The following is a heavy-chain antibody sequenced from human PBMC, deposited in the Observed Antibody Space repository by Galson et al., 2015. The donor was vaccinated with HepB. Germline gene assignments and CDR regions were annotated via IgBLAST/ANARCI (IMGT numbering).Heavy chain of an antibody. V-gene: IGHV3-11*06. J-gene: IGHJ4*02. CDR2: ISSSSSYI. Sequence: SLRLSCAASGFTFSDYYMSWIRQAPGKGLEWVSSISSSSSYIYYADSVKGRFTISRDNAKNSLYLQMNSLRAEDTAVYYCARGGRSNGYYFDYWGQGTLVTVSS. D-gene: IGHD2-8*01. CDR3: ARGGRSNGYYFDY. CDR1: GFTFSDYY.